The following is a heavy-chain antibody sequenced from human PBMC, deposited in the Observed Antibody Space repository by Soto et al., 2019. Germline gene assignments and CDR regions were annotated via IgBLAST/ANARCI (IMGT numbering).Heavy chain of an antibody. CDR2: INPNNGKT. Sequence: QVQLVQSGAEVKKPGASVKVSCKASGYTFTSYDINWVRQAAGQGLEWMGRINPNNGKTAYAQKFQARVTMTRNTSISTADVELNSRRSDDTAIYSCTRTSDQDSWVQGTLVTVSA. J-gene: IGHJ4*02. CDR1: GYTFTSYD. V-gene: IGHV1-8*01. CDR3: TRTSDQDS. D-gene: IGHD1-26*01.